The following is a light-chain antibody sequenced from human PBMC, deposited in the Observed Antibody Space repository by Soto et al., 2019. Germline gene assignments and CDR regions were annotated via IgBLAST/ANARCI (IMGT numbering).Light chain of an antibody. CDR2: EVT. Sequence: QLVLTQPPSASGSPGQSVTISCTGTSSDIGGYNYVSWYQQHPGKVPKLLIYEVTQRPSGVPDRFSASKSGNTASLTVSGLQAEDEADYYCSSYAGTDIPYVFGTGTQLTVL. CDR1: SSDIGGYNY. J-gene: IGLJ1*01. V-gene: IGLV2-8*01. CDR3: SSYAGTDIPYV.